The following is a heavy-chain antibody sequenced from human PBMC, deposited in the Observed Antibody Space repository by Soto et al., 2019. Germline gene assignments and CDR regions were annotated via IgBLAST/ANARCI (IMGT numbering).Heavy chain of an antibody. CDR1: GFTFSNYA. D-gene: IGHD1-26*01. CDR2: ISYDGSNE. CDR3: ARGANSGSYLGYGMDG. Sequence: QVHLVESGGGVVQPGRSLRLSCAASGFTFSNYAVHWARQAPGKGLDLVAVISYDGSNEYYADSVKGRFTISRDNSKNTLYLQMNSLRTEDTAVYYCARGANSGSYLGYGMDGWCQVTTVTGSS. V-gene: IGHV3-30-3*01. J-gene: IGHJ6*02.